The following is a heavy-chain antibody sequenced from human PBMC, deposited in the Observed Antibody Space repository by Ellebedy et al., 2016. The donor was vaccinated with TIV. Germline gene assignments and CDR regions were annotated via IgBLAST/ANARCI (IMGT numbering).Heavy chain of an antibody. Sequence: SETLSLTCTVSGDSMSNRRPYWGWIRQPPGKGLERMRSTYYSRVTYFNSSLKSRVTMSVDTSKNQFDLKLSAVTAADTDVYYCASDPGNIYFSGSSPYNFDYWGQGTLVTVSS. CDR2: TYYSRVT. CDR3: ASDPGNIYFSGSSPYNFDY. D-gene: IGHD1-26*01. J-gene: IGHJ4*02. CDR1: GDSMSNRRPY. V-gene: IGHV4-39*06.